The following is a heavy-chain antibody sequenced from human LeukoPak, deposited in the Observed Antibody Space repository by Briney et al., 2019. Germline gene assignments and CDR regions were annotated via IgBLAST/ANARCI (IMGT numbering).Heavy chain of an antibody. CDR3: ARQGYCSSTSCWLMDV. CDR1: GYSFTSYW. J-gene: IGHJ6*02. CDR2: LYPGDSDT. V-gene: IGHV5-51*01. Sequence: GEPLKISCTGSGYSFTSYWIGWVRQMPVKGPEWMGSLYPGDSDTRYSPSFQGQVTISADKSISTAYLQWSSLKASDTAMYYCARQGYCSSTSCWLMDVWGQGTTVTVSS. D-gene: IGHD2-2*01.